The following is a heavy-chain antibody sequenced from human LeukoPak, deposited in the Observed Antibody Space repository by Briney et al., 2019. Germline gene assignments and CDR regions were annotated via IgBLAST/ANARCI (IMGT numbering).Heavy chain of an antibody. CDR1: GFTFTSYA. D-gene: IGHD6-13*01. Sequence: GGSLRLSCAASGFTFTSYAMSWVRQAPGKGLEWVSGISGSDGSTYYTDSVQGRFTISRDNSKNTLFLQVNSLRADDTAVYYCARVGTSSSWFFDYWGQGTLVTVSS. CDR2: ISGSDGST. J-gene: IGHJ4*02. V-gene: IGHV3-23*01. CDR3: ARVGTSSSWFFDY.